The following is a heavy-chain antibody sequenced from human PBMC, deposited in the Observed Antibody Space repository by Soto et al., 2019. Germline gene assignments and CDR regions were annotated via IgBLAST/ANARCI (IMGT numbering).Heavy chain of an antibody. CDR2: IYDSGST. J-gene: IGHJ5*02. D-gene: IGHD3-10*01. V-gene: IGHV4-59*12. Sequence: SETLSLTCAVSGGSISSYYWSWIRQPPGKGLEWIGYIYDSGSTHYNPSLKSRVTISVDTSKNQFSLKLSSVTAADTAVYYCAREEVAYYGSGSYNWFDPWGQGTLVTVSS. CDR1: GGSISSYY. CDR3: AREEVAYYGSGSYNWFDP.